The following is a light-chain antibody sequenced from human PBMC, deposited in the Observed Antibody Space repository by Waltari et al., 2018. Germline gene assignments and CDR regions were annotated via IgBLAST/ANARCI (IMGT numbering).Light chain of an antibody. V-gene: IGLV1-44*01. J-gene: IGLJ2*01. CDR2: PND. CDR1: RANIGANN. Sequence: QSVLIQPPSASATPGQSVYISCSGSRANIGANNVNWYHQVPGAAPKLLIYPNDQKPPVFYDRFAAFKSGTSASLAISGLQSEDEGDYYCATWDDSLNGPVFGGGTKLTVL. CDR3: ATWDDSLNGPV.